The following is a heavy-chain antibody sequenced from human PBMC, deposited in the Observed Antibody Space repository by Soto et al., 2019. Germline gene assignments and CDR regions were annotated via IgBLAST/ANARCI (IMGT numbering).Heavy chain of an antibody. CDR3: AKGNTSGWYFFDY. D-gene: IGHD6-19*01. CDR1: GFTFSSYW. V-gene: IGHV3-74*01. CDR2: INSDGSST. J-gene: IGHJ4*02. Sequence: EVQLVESGGGLVQPGGSLRLSCAASGFTFSSYWMHWVRQAPGKGLVWVSRINSDGSSTSYADSVKGRFTISRDNAKNTLYLQMNSLRAEDTAVYYCAKGNTSGWYFFDYWCQGTLVTVSS.